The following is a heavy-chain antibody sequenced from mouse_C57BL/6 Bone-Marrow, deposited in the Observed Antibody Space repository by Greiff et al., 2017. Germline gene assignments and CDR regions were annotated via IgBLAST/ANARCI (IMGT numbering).Heavy chain of an antibody. CDR1: GYTFTSYW. CDR2: IDPSDSYT. J-gene: IGHJ4*01. V-gene: IGHV1-69*01. Sequence: QVQLQQSGAELARPGASVKMSCKASGYTFTSYWMHWVKQRPGQGLEWIGEIDPSDSYTNYNQKFKGKSTLTVDKSSSTAYMQLSSLTSEDSAVYYCARVYYDYDCGFYAMDDWGRGTGVTVSS. D-gene: IGHD2-4*01. CDR3: ARVYYDYDCGFYAMDD.